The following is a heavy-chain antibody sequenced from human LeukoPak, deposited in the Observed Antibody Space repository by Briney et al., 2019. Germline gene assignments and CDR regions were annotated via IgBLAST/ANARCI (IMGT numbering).Heavy chain of an antibody. V-gene: IGHV1-8*03. Sequence: ASVKVSCKASGYTFTSYDINWVRQATGQGLEWMGWMNPNSGNTGYAQKFQGRLTITRNTPISTAYMELSSVRSEDTAVYYCARGFRSFCSSTSCLYYFDYWGQGTLVTVSS. J-gene: IGHJ4*02. D-gene: IGHD2-2*01. CDR3: ARGFRSFCSSTSCLYYFDY. CDR2: MNPNSGNT. CDR1: GYTFTSYD.